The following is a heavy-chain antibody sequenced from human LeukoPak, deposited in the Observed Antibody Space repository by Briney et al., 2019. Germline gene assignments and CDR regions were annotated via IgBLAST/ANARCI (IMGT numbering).Heavy chain of an antibody. J-gene: IGHJ4*02. CDR2: INSDGSWT. CDR3: VSFYETY. D-gene: IGHD2-2*01. V-gene: IGHV3-74*01. CDR1: GNYW. Sequence: KPGGSLRLSCAASGNYWMHWVRQAPGQGLVWVSHINSDGSWTSYADSVKGRFTISKDNAKNTVYLQMNNLRAEDTAVYYCVSFYETYWGRGTLVTVSS.